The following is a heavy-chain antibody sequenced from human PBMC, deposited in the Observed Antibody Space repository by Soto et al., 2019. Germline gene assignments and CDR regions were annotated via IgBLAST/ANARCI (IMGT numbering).Heavy chain of an antibody. D-gene: IGHD5-12*01. CDR1: GGSISSGDYY. CDR2: IYYSGST. J-gene: IGHJ4*02. CDR3: ARVGDGYNLIFDY. Sequence: QVQLQESGPGLVKPSQTLSLTCTVSGGSISSGDYYWSWIRQPPGKGLEWIGYIYYSGSTYYNPSLKSRVTISVDTSKTQFSLKLSSVTAADTAVYYCARVGDGYNLIFDYWGQGTLVTVSS. V-gene: IGHV4-30-4*01.